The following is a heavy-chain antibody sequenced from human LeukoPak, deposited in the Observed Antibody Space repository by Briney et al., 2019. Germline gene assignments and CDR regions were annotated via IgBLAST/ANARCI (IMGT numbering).Heavy chain of an antibody. Sequence: TSGSLRLSCAASGFTFSSYWMSWVRQAPGKGLEWVANRKQDGSDKNYVDSVKGRFTISRDNAKNSLYLQMNSLRAEDTAVYYCAKDLHWSQFDYWGQGTLVTVSS. CDR2: RKQDGSDK. D-gene: IGHD1-1*01. J-gene: IGHJ4*02. CDR1: GFTFSSYW. V-gene: IGHV3-7*03. CDR3: AKDLHWSQFDY.